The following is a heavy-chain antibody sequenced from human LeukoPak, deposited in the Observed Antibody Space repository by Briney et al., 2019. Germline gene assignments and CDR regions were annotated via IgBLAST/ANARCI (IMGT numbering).Heavy chain of an antibody. Sequence: SETLSLTCAVSGGSFSGYYWSWIRQPPGKGLEWIGEINHSGSTNYNPSLKSRVTISVDTSKNQFSLKLSSVTAADTAVYYCARGRSSGWYPYYYGMDVWGQGTTVTVSS. J-gene: IGHJ6*02. D-gene: IGHD6-19*01. CDR2: INHSGST. CDR1: GGSFSGYY. CDR3: ARGRSSGWYPYYYGMDV. V-gene: IGHV4-34*01.